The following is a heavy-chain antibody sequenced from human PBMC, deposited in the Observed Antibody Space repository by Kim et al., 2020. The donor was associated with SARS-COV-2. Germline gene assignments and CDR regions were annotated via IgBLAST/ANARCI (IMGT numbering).Heavy chain of an antibody. D-gene: IGHD1-26*01. CDR3: ARWENGMDV. V-gene: IGHV4-34*01. CDR2: GGP. Sequence: GGPNTSQSLKRRVTISVDTAKNQFSLKLSSVTAADTAVYYCARWENGMDVWGQGTTVTVSS. J-gene: IGHJ6*02.